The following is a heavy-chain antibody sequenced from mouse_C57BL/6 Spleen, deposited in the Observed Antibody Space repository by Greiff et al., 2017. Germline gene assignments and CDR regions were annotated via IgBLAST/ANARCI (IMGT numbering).Heavy chain of an antibody. CDR1: GFTFSDYY. Sequence: EVKLVESEGGLVQPGSSMKLSCTASGFTFSDYYMAWVRQVPEKGLEWVANINYDGSSTYYLDSLKSRFIISRDNAKNILYLQMSSLKSEDTATYYCARGGGGFAYWGQGTTLTVSS. CDR3: ARGGGGFAY. J-gene: IGHJ2*01. CDR2: INYDGSST. D-gene: IGHD1-1*02. V-gene: IGHV5-16*01.